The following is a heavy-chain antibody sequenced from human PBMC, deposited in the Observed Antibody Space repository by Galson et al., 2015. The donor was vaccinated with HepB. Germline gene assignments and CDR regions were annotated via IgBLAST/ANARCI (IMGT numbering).Heavy chain of an antibody. CDR1: GFTFSNYW. CDR2: IKHDGSEK. Sequence: SLRLSCAASGFTFSNYWMSWVRQAPGKGLEWVANIKHDGSEKYYADSVKGRFTISRDNSKNSPYLQLNSLRAEDTAVYYCARYSSAYAYWGQGTLVTVSS. J-gene: IGHJ4*02. D-gene: IGHD5-12*01. V-gene: IGHV3-7*03. CDR3: ARYSSAYAY.